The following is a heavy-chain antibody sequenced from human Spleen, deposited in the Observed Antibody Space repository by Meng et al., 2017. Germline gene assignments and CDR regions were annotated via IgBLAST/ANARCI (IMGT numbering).Heavy chain of an antibody. CDR2: IPNSDSYI. CDR1: GFTFSDFH. Sequence: GESLKISCAASGFTFSDFHMNWIRQAPGKGLEWISYIPNSDSYIYYADSVKGRFTISRDNTKNSLYLQMNSLRADDTAVYYCARGADSGSCYSCYYGMDVWGQGNMVTVSS. V-gene: IGHV3-11*01. CDR3: ARGADSGSCYSCYYGMDV. D-gene: IGHD1-26*01. J-gene: IGHJ6*01.